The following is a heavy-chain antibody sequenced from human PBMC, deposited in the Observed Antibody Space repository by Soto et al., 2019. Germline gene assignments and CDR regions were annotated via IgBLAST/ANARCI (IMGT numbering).Heavy chain of an antibody. CDR1: GFTFSSYA. CDR2: ISGSGGST. J-gene: IGHJ4*02. D-gene: IGHD1-20*01. Sequence: EVQLLESGGGLVQPGGSLRLSCAASGFTFSSYAMSWVRQAPGKGLEWVSAISGSGGSTYYADSVKGRFTISRDNSKNXLDLQMNSLRAEDTAVYYCAKGPNWNRFDDNDFDYWGQGTLVTVSS. CDR3: AKGPNWNRFDDNDFDY. V-gene: IGHV3-23*01.